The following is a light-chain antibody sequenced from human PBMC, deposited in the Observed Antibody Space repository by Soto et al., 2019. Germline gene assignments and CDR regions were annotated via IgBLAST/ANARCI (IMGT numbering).Light chain of an antibody. CDR3: QQYGSSPTWT. J-gene: IGKJ1*01. CDR2: GAS. V-gene: IGKV3-20*01. Sequence: GLTQSPSSLSLAPWERATLSCRASQSVSSSYLAWYQQKPGQAPRLLIYGASSRATGIPDRFSGSGSGTDFTLTISRLEPEDFAVYYCQQYGSSPTWTFGQGTKVDIK. CDR1: QSVSSSY.